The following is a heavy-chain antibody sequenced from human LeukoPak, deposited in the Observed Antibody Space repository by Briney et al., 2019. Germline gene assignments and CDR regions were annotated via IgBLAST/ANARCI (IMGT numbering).Heavy chain of an antibody. D-gene: IGHD3-22*01. CDR2: IYSGGST. CDR1: GFTVSSNY. Sequence: GGSLRLSCADSGFTVSSNYMSWVRQAPGKGLEWVSVIYSGGSTYYADSVKGRFTISRDNSKNTLYLQMNSLRAEDTAVYYCARDLYDSSGYSIYYYYYGMDVWGQGTTVTVSS. CDR3: ARDLYDSSGYSIYYYYYGMDV. V-gene: IGHV3-66*01. J-gene: IGHJ6*02.